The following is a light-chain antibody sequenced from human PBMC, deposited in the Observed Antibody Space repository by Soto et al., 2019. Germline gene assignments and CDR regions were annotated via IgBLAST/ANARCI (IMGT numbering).Light chain of an antibody. CDR1: SSNIGSHY. Sequence: QSVLTQPPSVSAAPGQKVTISCSGSSSNIGSHYVSWYQQLPVTAPKLLIYDNNKRPSGVPDRFSGSKSGTSASLAISGLQSEDEADYYCATWDDSLIGSVFGTGTKVTVL. V-gene: IGLV1-51*01. CDR2: DNN. CDR3: ATWDDSLIGSV. J-gene: IGLJ1*01.